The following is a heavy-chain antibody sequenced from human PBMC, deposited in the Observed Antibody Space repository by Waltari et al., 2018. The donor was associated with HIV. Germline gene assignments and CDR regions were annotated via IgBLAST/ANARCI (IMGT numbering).Heavy chain of an antibody. CDR3: ARGRSSRWFRPWGGFDT. D-gene: IGHD2-15*01. CDR1: GYKFETYA. CDR2: INTGSGQA. Sequence: QVRLMQSQSEVKKPGASLRISCQASGYKFETYAMNWLRQGPGHGLEWLGWINTGSGQATVLQSVFGRIDMSLNVSLLTTFLEINDVRLEDSATYYCARGRSSRWFRPWGGFDTWGQGT. V-gene: IGHV7-4-1*02. J-gene: IGHJ4*03.